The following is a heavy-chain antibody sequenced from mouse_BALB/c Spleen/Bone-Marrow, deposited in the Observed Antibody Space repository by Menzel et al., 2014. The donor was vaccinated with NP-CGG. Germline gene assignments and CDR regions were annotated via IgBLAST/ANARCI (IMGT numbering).Heavy chain of an antibody. CDR2: ISGGGST. Sequence: EVQGVESGGGLVKPGGSLKLSCAASGFTFSSYGMSWVRQTPEKRLEWVASISGGGSTYYPDNVKGRFTISRDNARNILYLQMSGLRSEDTAMYYCARKGWLLFDYWGQGTTLSLSS. CDR1: GFTFSSYG. V-gene: IGHV5-6-5*01. J-gene: IGHJ2*01. D-gene: IGHD2-3*01. CDR3: ARKGWLLFDY.